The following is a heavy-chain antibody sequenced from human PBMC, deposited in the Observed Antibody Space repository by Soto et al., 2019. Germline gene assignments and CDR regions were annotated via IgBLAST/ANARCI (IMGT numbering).Heavy chain of an antibody. D-gene: IGHD2-2*01. CDR3: AGYCSSTSCHRNAFDI. Sequence: QVQLQESGPGLVKPSQTLSLTCTVSGGSISSGGYYWSWIRQHPGKGLEWIGYIYYSGSTYYNPSLKSRVTRSVDTSKNQCSLKLSSVTAADTAVYYCAGYCSSTSCHRNAFDIWGQGTMVTVSS. CDR2: IYYSGST. V-gene: IGHV4-31*03. CDR1: GGSISSGGYY. J-gene: IGHJ3*02.